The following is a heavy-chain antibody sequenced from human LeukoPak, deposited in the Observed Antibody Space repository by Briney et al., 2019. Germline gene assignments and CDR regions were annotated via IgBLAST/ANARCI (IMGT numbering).Heavy chain of an antibody. V-gene: IGHV4-39*01. CDR2: IYYSGST. CDR3: ARHYGP. CDR1: GVSISGSSYY. D-gene: IGHD3-10*01. Sequence: SETLSLTCTVSGVSISGSSYYWGWLRQPTGKGLEWIGSIYYSGSTYYNPSLKSRVTISVDTSKNQFSLKLISVTATDTAEYYCARHYGPWGQGTLVTVSS. J-gene: IGHJ4*02.